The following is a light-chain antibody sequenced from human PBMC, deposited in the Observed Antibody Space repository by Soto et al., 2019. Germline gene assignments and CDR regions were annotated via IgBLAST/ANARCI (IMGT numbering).Light chain of an antibody. Sequence: EIVMTQSPAALSVAPGERATLSCSPSQSVSSSLAWYQQKPGQAPRLLIYGASSRATGIPDRFSGSGSGTDFTLTISSLEPEDFAVYYCQQYHIWPSWTFGQGTKVDIK. V-gene: IGKV3D-15*01. CDR2: GAS. J-gene: IGKJ1*01. CDR1: QSVSSS. CDR3: QQYHIWPSWT.